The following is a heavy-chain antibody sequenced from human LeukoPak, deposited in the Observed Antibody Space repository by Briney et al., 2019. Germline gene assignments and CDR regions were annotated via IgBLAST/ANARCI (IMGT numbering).Heavy chain of an antibody. CDR2: IIPILGIA. J-gene: IGHJ4*02. CDR3: ARDLVYYYGSGSENDY. D-gene: IGHD3-10*01. Sequence: SSVKVSCKASGGTFSSYAISWVRQAPGQGLEWMGRIIPILGIANYAQKFQGRVTITADKSTSTAYMELSSLRSEDTAVYYCARDLVYYYGSGSENDYWGQGTLVTVSS. V-gene: IGHV1-69*04. CDR1: GGTFSSYA.